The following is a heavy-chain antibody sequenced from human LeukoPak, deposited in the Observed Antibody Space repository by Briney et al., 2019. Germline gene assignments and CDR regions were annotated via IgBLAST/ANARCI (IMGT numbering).Heavy chain of an antibody. V-gene: IGHV1-18*01. Sequence: GASVKVSCKASGYTFTSYGISWVRQAPGQGLEWMGWISAYNGNTNYAQKFQGRVTMTRDTSISTAYMELSRLRSDDTAVYYCARVVYWAVAGSGVAFDYWGQGTLVTVSS. CDR3: ARVVYWAVAGSGVAFDY. CDR1: GYTFTSYG. J-gene: IGHJ4*02. D-gene: IGHD6-19*01. CDR2: ISAYNGNT.